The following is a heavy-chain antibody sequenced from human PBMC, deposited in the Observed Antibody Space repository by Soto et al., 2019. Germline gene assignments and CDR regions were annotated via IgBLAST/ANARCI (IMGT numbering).Heavy chain of an antibody. J-gene: IGHJ5*02. CDR3: ARDRYYYGSGPTGFYFDP. D-gene: IGHD3-10*01. CDR2: ISAYNGNT. CDR1: GYTFTSYG. V-gene: IGHV1-18*01. Sequence: ASVKVACKASGYTFTSYGISWVRQAPGQGLEWMGWISAYNGNTNYAQKLQGRVTMTTDTSTSTAYMELRSLRSDDTAVYYCARDRYYYGSGPTGFYFDPWGQGTLVTVSS.